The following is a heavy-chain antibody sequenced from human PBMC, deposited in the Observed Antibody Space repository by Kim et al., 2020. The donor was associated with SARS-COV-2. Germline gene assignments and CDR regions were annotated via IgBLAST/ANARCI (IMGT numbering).Heavy chain of an antibody. CDR3: ASSVPGAGYSSSPVPSSYYYYGMDV. CDR2: ISAYNGNT. Sequence: ASVKVSCKASGYTFTSYGISWVRQAPGQGLEWMGWISAYNGNTNYAQKLQGRVTMTTDTSTSTAYMELRSLRSDDTAVYYCASSVPGAGYSSSPVPSSYYYYGMDVWGQGTTVTVS. CDR1: GYTFTSYG. D-gene: IGHD6-13*01. V-gene: IGHV1-18*04. J-gene: IGHJ6*02.